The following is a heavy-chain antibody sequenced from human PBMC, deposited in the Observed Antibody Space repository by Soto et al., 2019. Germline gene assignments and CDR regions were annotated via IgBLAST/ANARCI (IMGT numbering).Heavy chain of an antibody. CDR2: MVGSDAKT. D-gene: IGHD5-12*01. V-gene: IGHV3-23*01. CDR3: AKWTYLDFWGQGTQVTVSKDGYDL. CDR1: GFSFASFA. J-gene: IGHJ4*02. Sequence: PGGSLRLSCTTSGFSFASFALTWVRQAPGQGLEWVATMVGSDAKTHYADSVKGRFSISRDTSRNTVYLQMNNLRADDTAIYYCAKWTYLDFWGQGTQVTVSKDGYDLWGQGTLVTVSS.